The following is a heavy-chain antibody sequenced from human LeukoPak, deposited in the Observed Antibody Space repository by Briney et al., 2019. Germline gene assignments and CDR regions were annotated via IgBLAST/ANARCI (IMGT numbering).Heavy chain of an antibody. J-gene: IGHJ3*02. CDR2: IYPGDSDT. V-gene: IGHV5-51*01. CDR1: GYSFTSYW. D-gene: IGHD6-19*01. CDR3: ARTPYSSVWYAAFDI. Sequence: GESLKISCKGSGYSFTSYWIGWVRQMPGKGLEWMGIIYPGDSDTRYSPSFQGQVTISADKSISTAYLQWSSLKASDTAMYYCARTPYSSVWYAAFDIWGQGTMVTVSS.